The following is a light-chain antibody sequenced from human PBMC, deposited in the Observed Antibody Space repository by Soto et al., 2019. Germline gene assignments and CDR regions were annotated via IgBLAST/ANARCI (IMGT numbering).Light chain of an antibody. Sequence: QSALTQPASVSGSPGQSITISCTGTSSDVGAYNFVSWYQQHPGKVPKLMIFDVNSRPSGVSDRFSGSKSGNTASLTSSGLQAEDEGDYYCSSYASSSTHVFGRGTKVTVL. V-gene: IGLV2-14*03. CDR3: SSYASSSTHV. J-gene: IGLJ1*01. CDR2: DVN. CDR1: SSDVGAYNF.